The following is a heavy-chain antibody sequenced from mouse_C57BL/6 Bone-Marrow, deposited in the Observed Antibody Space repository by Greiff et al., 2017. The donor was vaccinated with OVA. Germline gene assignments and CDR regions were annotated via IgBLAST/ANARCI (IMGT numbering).Heavy chain of an antibody. CDR3: ASYYYGSSAVGY. V-gene: IGHV5-4*01. D-gene: IGHD1-1*01. J-gene: IGHJ2*01. CDR2: LSDGGSYT. CDR1: GFTFSSYA. Sequence: EVQVVESGGGLVKPGGSLKLSCAASGFTFSSYAMSWVRQTPEKRLEWVATLSDGGSYTYYPDNVKGRFTISRDNAKNILFLLTCHLTSDDTSMFSCASYYYGSSAVGYWGQGTTLTVSS.